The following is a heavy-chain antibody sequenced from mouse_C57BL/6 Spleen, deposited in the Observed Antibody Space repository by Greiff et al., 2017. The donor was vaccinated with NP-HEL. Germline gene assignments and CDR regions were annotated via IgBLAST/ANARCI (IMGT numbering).Heavy chain of an antibody. CDR3: ARRDGPFAWFAY. J-gene: IGHJ3*01. CDR1: GFTFSDYY. Sequence: EVQGVESGGGLVQPGGSLKLSCAASGFTFSDYYMYWVRQTPEKRLEWVAYISNGGGSTYYPDTVKGRFTISRDNAKNTLYLQMSRLKSEDTAMYYCARRDGPFAWFAYWGQGTLVTVSA. D-gene: IGHD2-3*01. CDR2: ISNGGGST. V-gene: IGHV5-12*01.